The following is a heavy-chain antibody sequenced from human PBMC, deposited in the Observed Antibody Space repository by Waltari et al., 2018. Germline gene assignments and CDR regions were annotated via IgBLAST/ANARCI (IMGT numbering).Heavy chain of an antibody. J-gene: IGHJ4*02. CDR2: VITNSGDT. Sequence: QVQLVQSGAEVKTPGASVKVSCKAYGYSFTGYYILWVRQAPGQGLEWMGRVITNSGDTNYAQKFQGRVTLTRDTSTSTGYMQLSGLRSDDTALYYCARDPAGDGFYYFDYWGQGSLVTVSS. CDR3: ARDPAGDGFYYFDY. CDR1: GYSFTGYY. D-gene: IGHD2-2*01. V-gene: IGHV1-2*06.